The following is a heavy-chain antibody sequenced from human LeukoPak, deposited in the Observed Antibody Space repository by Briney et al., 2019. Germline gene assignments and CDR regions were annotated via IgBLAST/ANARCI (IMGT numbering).Heavy chain of an antibody. CDR2: FDPEDGET. Sequence: GASVNVSYKVSGYTLTELSMHWVRQAPGKGLEWMGGFDPEDGETIYAQKFQGRVTMTEDTSTDTAYMELSSLRSEDTAVYYCATGYGVVDNFDYWGQGTLVTVSS. CDR1: GYTLTELS. J-gene: IGHJ4*02. CDR3: ATGYGVVDNFDY. D-gene: IGHD2-2*01. V-gene: IGHV1-24*01.